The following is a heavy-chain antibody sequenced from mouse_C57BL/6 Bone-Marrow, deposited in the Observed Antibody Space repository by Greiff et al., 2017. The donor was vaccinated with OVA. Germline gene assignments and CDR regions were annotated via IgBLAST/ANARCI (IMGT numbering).Heavy chain of an antibody. J-gene: IGHJ3*01. CDR1: GFTFSDYG. Sequence: EVKLMESGGGLVQPGGSLKLSCAASGFTFSDYGMAWVRQAPRKGPEWVAVISNLAYSIYYADTVTGRFTISRENAKNTLYLEMSSLRSEDTAMYYCARDDYFAYWGQGTLVTVSA. D-gene: IGHD2-4*01. CDR2: ISNLAYSI. CDR3: ARDDYFAY. V-gene: IGHV5-15*01.